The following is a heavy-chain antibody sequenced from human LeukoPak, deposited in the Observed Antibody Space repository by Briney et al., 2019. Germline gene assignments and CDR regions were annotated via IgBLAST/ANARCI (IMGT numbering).Heavy chain of an antibody. V-gene: IGHV3-7*05. D-gene: IGHD3-10*01. CDR1: KFTFSVYW. CDR2: INQDGSEK. Sequence: GGSLRLSCAASKFTFSVYWMSWVRQAPGKGLEWVANINQDGSEKYYVDSVKGRFSISRDNAKNSLFLQMNSLRDGDTAVYFCARSHRSFASGSGDYWGQGTLVTVSS. J-gene: IGHJ4*02. CDR3: ARSHRSFASGSGDY.